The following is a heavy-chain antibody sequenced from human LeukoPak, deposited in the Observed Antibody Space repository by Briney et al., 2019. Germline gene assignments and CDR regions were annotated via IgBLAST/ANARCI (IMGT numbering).Heavy chain of an antibody. V-gene: IGHV3-23*01. CDR3: AKDSTYYSGSGSYYRGPTFDY. CDR2: ISGSGGTT. CDR1: GFTFSNYA. J-gene: IGHJ4*02. Sequence: GGSLRLSCAAPGFTFSNYAMNWVRQAPGKGLEWVSTISGSGGTTYYADSVKGRFTISRDNSKNTLYLQMNSLRAEDTAVYYCAKDSTYYSGSGSYYRGPTFDYWGQGTLVTVSS. D-gene: IGHD3-10*01.